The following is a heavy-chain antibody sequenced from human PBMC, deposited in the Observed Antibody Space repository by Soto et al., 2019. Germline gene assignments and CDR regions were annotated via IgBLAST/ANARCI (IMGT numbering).Heavy chain of an antibody. CDR3: AHIMITFGGVSALDAFDF. V-gene: IGHV2-5*02. CDR2: IYWDDDK. D-gene: IGHD3-16*01. J-gene: IGHJ3*01. CDR1: GFSLTTSRVG. Sequence: QITLKESGPTLVNPTQTLTLTCTFSGFSLTTSRVGVGWIRQPPGKALEWLAIIYWDDDKRYSPSLGSRLAITNDTSKNQVVLTMTNLDPEDTGTYYCAHIMITFGGVSALDAFDFWGQGTMVTVSS.